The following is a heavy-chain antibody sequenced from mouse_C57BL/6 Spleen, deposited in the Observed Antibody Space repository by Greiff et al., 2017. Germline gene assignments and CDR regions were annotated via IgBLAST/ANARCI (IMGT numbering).Heavy chain of an antibody. CDR1: GYTFTSYW. CDR2: IHPNSGST. J-gene: IGHJ1*03. Sequence: QVQLKQPGAELVKPGASVKLSCTASGYTFTSYWMHWVKQRPGQGLEWIGMIHPNSGSTNYNEKFKSKATLTVDKSSSTAYMQLSSLTSEDSAVYYCVVLSYDYDERDWYYDVWGTGTTVTVSS. CDR3: VVLSYDYDERDWYYDV. V-gene: IGHV1-64*01. D-gene: IGHD2-4*01.